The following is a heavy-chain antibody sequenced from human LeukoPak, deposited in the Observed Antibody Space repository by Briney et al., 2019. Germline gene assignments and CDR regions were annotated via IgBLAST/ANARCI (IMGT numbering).Heavy chain of an antibody. D-gene: IGHD3-10*01. Sequence: GGSLRLSCAASGFTFSSYGMHWVRQAPGKGLEWVAVIWYDGSNKYYADSVKGRFTISRDNSKNTLYLQMNSLRAEDTAVYYCARARLLWFGELFGHFDYWGQGTLVTVSS. CDR2: IWYDGSNK. CDR3: ARARLLWFGELFGHFDY. V-gene: IGHV3-33*01. CDR1: GFTFSSYG. J-gene: IGHJ4*02.